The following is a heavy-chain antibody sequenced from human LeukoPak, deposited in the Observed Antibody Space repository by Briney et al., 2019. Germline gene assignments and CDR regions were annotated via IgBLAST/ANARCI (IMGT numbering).Heavy chain of an antibody. V-gene: IGHV4-38-2*02. Sequence: SETLSLTCTVSGYSISSGYYWGWIRRPPGKGLEWIGSIYHSGSTYYNPSLKSRVTISVDTSKNQFSLKLSSVTAADTAVYYCARSIAVAGYDAFDIWGQGTMVTVSS. J-gene: IGHJ3*02. D-gene: IGHD6-19*01. CDR1: GYSISSGYY. CDR3: ARSIAVAGYDAFDI. CDR2: IYHSGST.